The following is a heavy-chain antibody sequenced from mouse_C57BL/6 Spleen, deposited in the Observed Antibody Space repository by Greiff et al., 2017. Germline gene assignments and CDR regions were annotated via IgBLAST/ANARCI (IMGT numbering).Heavy chain of an antibody. Sequence: VQLQQSGAELARPGASVKMSCKASGYTFTSYTMHWVKQRPGKGLEWIGYINPSSGSTKYNQKFKDKATLTADKSSSTAYMQLSSLTSEDSAVYYCARWDDGYLLYAMDYWGQGTSVTVSS. CDR1: GYTFTSYT. J-gene: IGHJ4*01. D-gene: IGHD2-3*01. CDR3: ARWDDGYLLYAMDY. CDR2: INPSSGST. V-gene: IGHV1-4*01.